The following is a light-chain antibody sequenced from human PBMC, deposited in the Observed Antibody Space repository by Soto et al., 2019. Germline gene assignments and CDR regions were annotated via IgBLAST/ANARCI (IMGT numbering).Light chain of an antibody. Sequence: EVVLTQSPFTLSLSPGERATLYCRASQSFRGLLAWYQQKTGQAPRVLIYDAYNRATGIPPRFSGSGYGTDFTLTISSLETEDSAVYYCQQRHMWPITFGQGTRLEIK. CDR3: QQRHMWPIT. J-gene: IGKJ5*01. V-gene: IGKV3-11*01. CDR1: QSFRGL. CDR2: DAY.